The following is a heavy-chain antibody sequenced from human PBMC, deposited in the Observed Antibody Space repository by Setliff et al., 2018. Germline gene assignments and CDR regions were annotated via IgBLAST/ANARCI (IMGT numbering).Heavy chain of an antibody. V-gene: IGHV3-23*03. CDR3: ARENYYVSSGYYYGVDY. Sequence: GGSLRLSCAASGFTFTDYAMTWVRQAPGKGLEWVSTIYSGDRSTFYTDSVKGRFIIYRDSSKNTLYMQMSSLRAEDTAVYYCARENYYVSSGYYYGVDYWGQGTLVTVSS. J-gene: IGHJ4*02. D-gene: IGHD3-22*01. CDR2: IYSGDRST. CDR1: GFTFTDYA.